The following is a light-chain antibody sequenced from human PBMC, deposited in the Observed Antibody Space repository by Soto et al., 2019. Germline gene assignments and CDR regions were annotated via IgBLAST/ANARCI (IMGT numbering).Light chain of an antibody. J-gene: IGKJ5*01. CDR1: QSVSSN. V-gene: IGKV3-11*01. CDR2: DAY. CDR3: QQRHMWPIT. Sequence: ESVLTQSPGTLSLSPGERATLSCRASQSVSSNHLAWYQQKPGQAPRLLIYDAYNRATGIPPRFSGSGSGTDFTLTISSLEPEDSAVYYCQQRHMWPITFGQGTRLEIK.